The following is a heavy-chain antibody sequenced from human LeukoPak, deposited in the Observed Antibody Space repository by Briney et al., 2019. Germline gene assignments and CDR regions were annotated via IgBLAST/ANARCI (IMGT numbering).Heavy chain of an antibody. CDR2: ISAYNGNT. CDR1: GYTFTSYG. Sequence: GASVKVSCKASGYTFTSYGIIWVRQAPGQGLEWMGWISAYNGNTNYAQKLQGRVTMTTDTSTSTAYMELRSLRSDDTAVYYCARNYDFWSGYYYHMDVWGKGTTVTVSS. D-gene: IGHD3-3*01. V-gene: IGHV1-18*01. J-gene: IGHJ6*03. CDR3: ARNYDFWSGYYYHMDV.